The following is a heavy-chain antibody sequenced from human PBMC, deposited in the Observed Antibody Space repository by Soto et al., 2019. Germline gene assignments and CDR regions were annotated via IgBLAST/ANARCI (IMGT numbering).Heavy chain of an antibody. D-gene: IGHD3-10*01. CDR1: GGSFSGYY. CDR3: ARGREAVRGVILFYFDY. Sequence: QVQLQQWGAGLLKPSETLSLTCAVYGGSFSGYYWSWIRQPPGKGLEWIGEINHSGSTNYNPSLKSRDTISVDTSKNQFSLKRSSVTAADTAVYYCARGREAVRGVILFYFDYWGQGTLVTVSS. CDR2: INHSGST. V-gene: IGHV4-34*01. J-gene: IGHJ4*02.